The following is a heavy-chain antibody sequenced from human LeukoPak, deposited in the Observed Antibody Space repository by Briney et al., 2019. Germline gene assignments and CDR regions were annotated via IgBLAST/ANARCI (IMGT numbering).Heavy chain of an antibody. Sequence: GASLQISCQGSGYTFTNYWIGWVRQMPGKGLEWMGIIYPGDSDTRYSPSFQGQVTISADKSITTAYLQWSSLEASDTAMYYCARGYDNKEWGQGTLVTVSS. D-gene: IGHD3-22*01. J-gene: IGHJ4*02. CDR2: IYPGDSDT. CDR1: GYTFTNYW. V-gene: IGHV5-51*01. CDR3: ARGYDNKE.